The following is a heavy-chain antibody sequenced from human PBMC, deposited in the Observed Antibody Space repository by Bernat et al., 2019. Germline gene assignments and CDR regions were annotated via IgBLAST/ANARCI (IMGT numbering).Heavy chain of an antibody. CDR1: GFTFSSYG. CDR2: IWYDGSNK. J-gene: IGHJ4*02. Sequence: QVQLVESGGGVVQPGRSLRLSCAASGFTFSSYGMHWVRQAPGKGLEGVAVIWYDGSNKYYADSVKGRFTISRDNSKNTLYLQMNSLRAEDTAVYYCARDVPTSSPLGVPGDYWGQGTLVTVSS. D-gene: IGHD6-13*01. CDR3: ARDVPTSSPLGVPGDY. V-gene: IGHV3-33*01.